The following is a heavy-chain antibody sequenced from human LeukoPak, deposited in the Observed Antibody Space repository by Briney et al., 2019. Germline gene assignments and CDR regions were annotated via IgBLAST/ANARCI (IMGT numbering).Heavy chain of an antibody. CDR2: IYHSGST. J-gene: IGHJ4*02. V-gene: IGHV4-4*02. CDR3: ARHRPLRFVVVPAAISPFDY. CDR1: GGSISSSNW. Sequence: SETLSLTCAVSGGSISSSNWWSWVRQPPGKGLEWIGEIYHSGSTSYNPSLKSRVTISVDTSKNQFSLKLSSVTAADTAVYYCARHRPLRFVVVPAAISPFDYWGQGTLVTVSS. D-gene: IGHD2-2*01.